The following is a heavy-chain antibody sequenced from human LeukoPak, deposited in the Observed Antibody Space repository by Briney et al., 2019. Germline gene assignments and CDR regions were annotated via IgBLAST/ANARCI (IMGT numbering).Heavy chain of an antibody. CDR1: GYSFTSYW. D-gene: IGHD1-26*01. V-gene: IGHV5-51*01. Sequence: GESLKISCKGSGYSFTSYWIGWVRQMPGKGLEWMGIIYPGDSDTRYSPSFQGQVTISADKSISTAYLQWSSLKASDTAMYYCARLEREADRRGFDPWAREPWSPSPQ. J-gene: IGHJ5*02. CDR2: IYPGDSDT. CDR3: ARLEREADRRGFDP.